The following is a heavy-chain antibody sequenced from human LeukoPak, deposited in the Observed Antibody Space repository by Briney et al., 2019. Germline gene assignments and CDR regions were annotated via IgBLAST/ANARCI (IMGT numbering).Heavy chain of an antibody. CDR2: ISYDGSDK. D-gene: IGHD3-10*01. V-gene: IGHV3-30*18. J-gene: IGHJ3*02. Sequence: GGSLRLSCAASGFTFSTYDMHWVRQAPGKGLEWVAIISYDGSDKYYADSVKGRFTISRDDSKNTLYLQMNSLRAEDTAVYYCAKDFGEAAFDIWGQGTMVTVSS. CDR1: GFTFSTYD. CDR3: AKDFGEAAFDI.